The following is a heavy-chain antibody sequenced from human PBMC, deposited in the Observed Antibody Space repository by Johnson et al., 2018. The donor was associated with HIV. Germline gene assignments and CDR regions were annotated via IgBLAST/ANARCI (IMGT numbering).Heavy chain of an antibody. CDR3: ARDWAACSGGSCRGNAFDI. CDR2: IYSGGST. J-gene: IGHJ3*02. CDR1: GFIVSSNY. Sequence: EQLVESGGGLIQPGGSLRLSCAASGFIVSSNYMSWVRQAPGKGLEWVSVIYSGGSTYYADSVKGRFTISRDNPKNTLYLQMNSLRAEDTAVYYCARDWAACSGGSCRGNAFDIWGQGTMVTVSS. V-gene: IGHV3-53*01. D-gene: IGHD2-15*01.